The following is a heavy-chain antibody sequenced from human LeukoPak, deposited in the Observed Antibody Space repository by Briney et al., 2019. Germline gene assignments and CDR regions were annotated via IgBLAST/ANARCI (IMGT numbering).Heavy chain of an antibody. CDR2: INYSGST. CDR1: GGSITSYY. J-gene: IGHJ5*02. CDR3: ARDASWPPGIAAGGTFDP. D-gene: IGHD6-13*01. V-gene: IGHV4-59*01. Sequence: PSETLSLTCTVSGGSITSYYWSWIRQPPGKGLEWIGYINYSGSTNYNPSLTSRVTISVDTSKDQFSLKLSSVTAADPAVYYCARDASWPPGIAAGGTFDPWGQGTLVTVSS.